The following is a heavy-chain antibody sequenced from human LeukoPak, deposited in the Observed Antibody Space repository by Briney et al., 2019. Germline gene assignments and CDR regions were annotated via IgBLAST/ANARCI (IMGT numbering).Heavy chain of an antibody. V-gene: IGHV3-7*03. J-gene: IGHJ4*02. CDR2: IKQDGSEI. CDR1: GFTFSNYW. D-gene: IGHD7-27*01. Sequence: GGSLRLSCAASGFTFSNYWMSWVRQAPGKELEWVANIKQDGSEIYYVDSVKGRFTISRDNAKNSLYLQMNSLRAEDTAVYYCVRDKLTGASRLDYWGQRTLLTVSS. CDR3: VRDKLTGASRLDY.